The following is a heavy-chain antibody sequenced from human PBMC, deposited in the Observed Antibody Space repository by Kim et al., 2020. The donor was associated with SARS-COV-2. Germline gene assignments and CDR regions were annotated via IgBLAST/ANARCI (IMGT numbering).Heavy chain of an antibody. CDR2: ISSSSNYI. J-gene: IGHJ4*02. CDR1: GFTFSTYS. D-gene: IGHD3-22*01. V-gene: IGHV3-21*01. Sequence: GGSLRLSCAASGFTFSTYSMNWVRQAPGKGLEWVSSISSSSNYINYADSVRGRFTISRDNAKDSLYLQMNSLRAEDTAVYYCASTEHYYYHSSGSFDYWGQGTLVTVSS. CDR3: ASTEHYYYHSSGSFDY.